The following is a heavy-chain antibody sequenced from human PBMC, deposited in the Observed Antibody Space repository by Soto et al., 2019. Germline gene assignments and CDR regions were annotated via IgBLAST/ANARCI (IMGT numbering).Heavy chain of an antibody. CDR1: GFTFSGSA. CDR2: IRSKAISYAT. CDR3: TRQDRKPYYYGMDV. J-gene: IGHJ6*02. Sequence: EVQLVESGGGLVQPGGSLKLSCAASGFTFSGSAMHWVRQASGKGLEWVGRIRSKAISYATAYAASVKGRFTISRDDSKNTAYLQMNSLKTEDTAVYYCTRQDRKPYYYGMDVWGQGTTVTVSS. V-gene: IGHV3-73*02.